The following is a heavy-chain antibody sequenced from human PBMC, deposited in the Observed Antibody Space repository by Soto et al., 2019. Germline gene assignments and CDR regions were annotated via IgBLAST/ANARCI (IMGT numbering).Heavy chain of an antibody. CDR1: GFTFSSYA. CDR3: ARDRSVYAIPGDTMDV. V-gene: IGHV3-30-3*01. Sequence: GGSLRLSCAASGFTFSSYAMHWVRQAPGKGLEWVAVISYDGSNKYYADSVKGRFTISRDNSKNTLYLQMNSLRAEDTAVYYCARDRSVYAIPGDTMDVWGQGTTVTVSS. J-gene: IGHJ6*02. D-gene: IGHD2-8*01. CDR2: ISYDGSNK.